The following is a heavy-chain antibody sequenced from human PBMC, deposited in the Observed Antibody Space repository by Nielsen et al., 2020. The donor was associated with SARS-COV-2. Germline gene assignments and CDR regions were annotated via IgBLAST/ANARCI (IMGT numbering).Heavy chain of an antibody. CDR2: ISSSSSTI. CDR1: GFTFSSYS. D-gene: IGHD2-15*01. CDR3: ARDRGVYCSGGSCYIGWFDP. Sequence: GESLKISCAASGFTFSSYSMNWVRQAPGKGLEWVSYISSSSSTIYYADSVKGRFTISRDNAKNSLYLQMNSLRGEDTAVYYCARDRGVYCSGGSCYIGWFDPWGQGTLVTVSS. J-gene: IGHJ5*02. V-gene: IGHV3-48*01.